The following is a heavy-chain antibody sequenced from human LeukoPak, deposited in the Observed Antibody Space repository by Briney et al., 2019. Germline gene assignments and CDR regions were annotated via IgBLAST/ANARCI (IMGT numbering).Heavy chain of an antibody. V-gene: IGHV4-38-2*02. J-gene: IGHJ5*02. Sequence: PSETLSLTCTVSGYSISSGYYWGWIRQPPGRGLEWIGEINHSGSTSYNPSFKSRVTISVDTSKNQFSLKLSSVTAADTAVYYCARVGSLSRILDILTTIRRGESLRPQNWFDPWGQGALVTVSS. CDR3: ARVGSLSRILDILTTIRRGESLRPQNWFDP. D-gene: IGHD5-12*01. CDR2: INHSGST. CDR1: GYSISSGYY.